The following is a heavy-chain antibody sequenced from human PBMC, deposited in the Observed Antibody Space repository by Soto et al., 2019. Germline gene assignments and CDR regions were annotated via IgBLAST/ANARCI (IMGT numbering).Heavy chain of an antibody. Sequence: QVQLVESGEGLVKPGGSLRLSCAASGFTFSDYYMSWIRRAPGKGLEWVSYINSSSTYTNYADSVKGRFTISRDNAKNSLYLQMNSLRAEDTAVYYCARIIAAAGGRRYFDLWGRGTLVTVSS. D-gene: IGHD6-13*01. CDR3: ARIIAAAGGRRYFDL. J-gene: IGHJ2*01. V-gene: IGHV3-11*05. CDR2: INSSSTYT. CDR1: GFTFSDYY.